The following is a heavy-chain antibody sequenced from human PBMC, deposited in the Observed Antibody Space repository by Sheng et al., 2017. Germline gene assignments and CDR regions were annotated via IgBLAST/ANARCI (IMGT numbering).Heavy chain of an antibody. Sequence: QVQLVESGGGVVQPGRSLRLSCAASGVTFSYYGMHWVRQAPGRGLEWVSIIWNDGSEKYYADSVKGRFTISRDNYKNTVYLQMNSLRAEDTAVYYCAREGIASDIPTPYFMDVWGQGTTVTVSS. V-gene: IGHV3-33*01. D-gene: IGHD6-13*01. J-gene: IGHJ6*03. CDR2: IWNDGSEK. CDR1: GVTFSYYG. CDR3: AREGIASDIPTPYFMDV.